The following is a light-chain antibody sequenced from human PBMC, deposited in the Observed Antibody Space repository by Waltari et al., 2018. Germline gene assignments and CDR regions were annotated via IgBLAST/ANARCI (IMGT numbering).Light chain of an antibody. J-gene: IGKJ1*01. CDR3: QKYGTLPAT. CDR2: GAS. CDR1: QSVSRW. Sequence: EIVLTQSPGTLSLSPGERATLSCRASQSVSRWLAWYQQKPGQPPRLLIYGASSRANGIPDRFSGSGSGTDFSLPISRLEPEDSAVYYCQKYGTLPATFGQGTKVEVK. V-gene: IGKV3-20*01.